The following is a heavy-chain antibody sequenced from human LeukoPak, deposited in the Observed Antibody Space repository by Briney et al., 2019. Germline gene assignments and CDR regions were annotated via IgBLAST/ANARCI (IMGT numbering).Heavy chain of an antibody. Sequence: SETLSLTCTVSGGSTNSGSYYWSWIRQPAGKGLEWIGRTYTSGNTNYNPSLKSRVTILVETSKNQFSLKLSSVTAADTAVYYCARVTGYMIEDYFDYWGQGTLVTVSS. CDR2: TYTSGNT. V-gene: IGHV4-61*02. CDR3: ARVTGYMIEDYFDY. J-gene: IGHJ4*02. CDR1: GGSTNSGSYY. D-gene: IGHD3-22*01.